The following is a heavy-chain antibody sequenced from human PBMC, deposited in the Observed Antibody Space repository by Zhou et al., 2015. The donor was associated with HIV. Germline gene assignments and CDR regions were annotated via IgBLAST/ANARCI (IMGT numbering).Heavy chain of an antibody. CDR2: IIPIFGTA. V-gene: IGHV1-69*01. CDR1: GGTFSSYA. Sequence: QVQLVQSGAEVKKPGSSVKVSCKASGGTFSSYAISWVRQAPGQGLEWMGGIIPIFGTANYAQKFQGRVTITADESTSTAYMELSSLRSEDTAVYYCAREGRNSTMGSYYSHDLWYFDLVGPWHPGHCLL. CDR3: AREGRNSTMGSYYSHDLWYFDL. D-gene: IGHD1-26*01. J-gene: IGHJ2*01.